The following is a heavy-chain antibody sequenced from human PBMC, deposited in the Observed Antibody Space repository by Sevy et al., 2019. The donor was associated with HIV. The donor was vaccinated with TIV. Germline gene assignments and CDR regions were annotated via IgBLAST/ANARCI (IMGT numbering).Heavy chain of an antibody. J-gene: IGHJ5*02. CDR3: ARDLGPFWSGSSRFDP. D-gene: IGHD3-3*01. V-gene: IGHV4-61*01. CDR2: IYYSWST. Sequence: SETLSLTCTVSGGSVSSGSYYWSWIRQPPGKGLEWIGYIYYSWSTNYNPSLKSRVTISVDTSKNQFSLKLSSVTAADTAVYYCARDLGPFWSGSSRFDPWGQGTLVTVSS. CDR1: GGSVSSGSYY.